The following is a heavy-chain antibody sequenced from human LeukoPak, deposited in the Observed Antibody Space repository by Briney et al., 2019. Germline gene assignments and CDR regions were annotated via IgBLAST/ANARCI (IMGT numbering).Heavy chain of an antibody. Sequence: GGSLRLSCAASGFTFSSYEMNWVRQAPGKGLEWVSCISSSGSTIYYADSVKGRITISRDNAKNSLYLQMNSLRAEDTAVYYCARVRGYGFDMWGQGTMVTVSS. J-gene: IGHJ3*02. CDR1: GFTFSSYE. V-gene: IGHV3-48*03. CDR3: ARVRGYGFDM. CDR2: ISSSGSTI. D-gene: IGHD1-1*01.